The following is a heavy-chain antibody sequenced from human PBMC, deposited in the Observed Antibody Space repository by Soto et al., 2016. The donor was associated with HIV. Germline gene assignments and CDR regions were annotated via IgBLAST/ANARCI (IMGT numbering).Heavy chain of an antibody. D-gene: IGHD2-2*01. CDR1: GFTFSGSA. CDR2: IRSKANSYAT. J-gene: IGHJ6*02. V-gene: IGHV3-73*01. CDR3: TSLSEVPAAIYYYYGMDV. Sequence: EVQLVESGGGLVQPGGSLKLSCAASGFTFSGSAMHWVRQASGKGLEWVGRIRSKANSYATAYAASVKGRFTISRDDSKNTAYLQMNSLKTEDTAVYYCTSLSEVPAAIYYYYGMDVWGQGTTVTVSS.